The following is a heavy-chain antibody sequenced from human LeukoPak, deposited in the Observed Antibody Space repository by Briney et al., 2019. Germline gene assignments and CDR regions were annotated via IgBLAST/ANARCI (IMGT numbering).Heavy chain of an antibody. CDR1: GGTFSSYA. CDR2: IIPIFGTA. V-gene: IGHV1-69*13. Sequence: GASAKVSCKASGGTFSSYAISWVRQAPGQGLEWMGGIIPIFGTANYAQKFQGRVTITADESTSTAYMELSSLRSEDTAVYYCASSPVIAVAFDYWGQGTLVTVSS. J-gene: IGHJ4*02. CDR3: ASSPVIAVAFDY. D-gene: IGHD6-19*01.